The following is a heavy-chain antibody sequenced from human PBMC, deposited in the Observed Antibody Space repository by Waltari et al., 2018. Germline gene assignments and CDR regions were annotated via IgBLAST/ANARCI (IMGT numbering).Heavy chain of an antibody. CDR2: INPNSGGT. D-gene: IGHD6-13*01. Sequence: QVQLVQSGAEVKKPGASVKVSCKASGYTFTGYYMHWVRQAPGQGLEWMGWINPNSGGTNYAQKVQGRVTMTRETSISTAYMELSRLRSDDTAVYYCARMRQSSSWTPIDYWGQGTLVTVSS. J-gene: IGHJ4*02. V-gene: IGHV1-2*02. CDR1: GYTFTGYY. CDR3: ARMRQSSSWTPIDY.